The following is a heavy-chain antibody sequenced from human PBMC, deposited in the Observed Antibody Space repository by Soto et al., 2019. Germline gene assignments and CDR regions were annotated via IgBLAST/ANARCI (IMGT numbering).Heavy chain of an antibody. D-gene: IGHD1-20*01. CDR1: GGSFSGYY. Sequence: QVQLQQWGAGLLKPSETLSLTCAVYGGSFSGYYWSWIRQPPGKGLEWIGEINHSGSTNYNPSLKSRVTISVDTSKNQFSLKLSSVTAADTAVYYCARGLRYNWNYLDYWGQGTLVTVSS. J-gene: IGHJ4*02. V-gene: IGHV4-34*01. CDR3: ARGLRYNWNYLDY. CDR2: INHSGST.